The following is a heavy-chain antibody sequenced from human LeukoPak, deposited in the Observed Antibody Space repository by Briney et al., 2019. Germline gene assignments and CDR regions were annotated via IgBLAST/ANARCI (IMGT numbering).Heavy chain of an antibody. CDR3: ARVTYDYSNLPDY. D-gene: IGHD4-11*01. J-gene: IGHJ4*02. CDR1: GFTFSSYW. CDR2: MNTDGSST. V-gene: IGHV3-74*01. Sequence: GGSLRLSCAASGFTFSSYWMHWVRQAPGKGLVWFSRMNTDGSSTSYADSVKGRFTISRDNAKNTLYLQMNSLRAEDTAVYYCARVTYDYSNLPDYWGQGTLVTVSS.